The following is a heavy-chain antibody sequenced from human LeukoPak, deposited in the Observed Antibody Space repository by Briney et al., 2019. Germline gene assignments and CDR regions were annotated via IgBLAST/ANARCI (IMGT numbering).Heavy chain of an antibody. CDR1: GGSISSSSYY. Sequence: SETLSLTCTVSGGSISSSSYYWGWIRQPPGKGLEWIGSIYYSGSTYYNPSLKSRVTISVDTSQTQFSLKLSSVTAADTAVYCATDYGGNSDAFDIWGQGTMVTVSS. CDR2: IYYSGST. V-gene: IGHV4-39*07. J-gene: IGHJ3*02. D-gene: IGHD4-23*01. CDR3: ATDYGGNSDAFDI.